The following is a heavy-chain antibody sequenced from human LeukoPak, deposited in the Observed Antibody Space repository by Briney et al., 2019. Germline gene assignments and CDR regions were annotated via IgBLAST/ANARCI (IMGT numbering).Heavy chain of an antibody. D-gene: IGHD3-10*01. J-gene: IGHJ4*02. CDR1: GFTVSTNY. CDR2: IYSGGST. Sequence: GGSLRLXCAASGFTVSTNYMRWVRQTPGKGLEWVSVIYSGGSTYYADSVKGRFTISRDNSKNTLYLQMNSLRAEDTAVYYCARGRGTYYFDYWGQGTLVTVSS. V-gene: IGHV3-53*01. CDR3: ARGRGTYYFDY.